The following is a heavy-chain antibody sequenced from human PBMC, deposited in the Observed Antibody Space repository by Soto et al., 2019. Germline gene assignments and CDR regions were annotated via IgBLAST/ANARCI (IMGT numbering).Heavy chain of an antibody. CDR2: IVVGSGNT. D-gene: IGHD2-21*02. V-gene: IGHV1-58*01. Sequence: SVKVSCKASGFTFTRSALQWVRLARGQRLEWIGWIVVGSGNTNYAQKFQERVTITRDMSTSTAYMELSSLRSEDTAVYYCARAGPQAVVVTAIHFFWFDPWGQGTLVTAPQ. CDR1: GFTFTRSA. J-gene: IGHJ5*02. CDR3: ARAGPQAVVVTAIHFFWFDP.